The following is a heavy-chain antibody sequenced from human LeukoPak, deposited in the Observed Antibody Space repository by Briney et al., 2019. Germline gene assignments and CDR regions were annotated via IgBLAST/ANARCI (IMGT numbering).Heavy chain of an antibody. D-gene: IGHD2-2*01. J-gene: IGHJ3*01. CDR2: IDGAGGEK. CDR1: GFTFSDYY. Sequence: PGGSLRLSCAASGFTFSDYYMSWIRQAPGKGLEWVGNIDGAGGEKHYVDSVKGRFTISRDNAKTSLYLHMNSLRAEDTAVYYCARDGVPAARDLWGQGTMVIVSS. CDR3: ARDGVPAARDL. V-gene: IGHV3-7*01.